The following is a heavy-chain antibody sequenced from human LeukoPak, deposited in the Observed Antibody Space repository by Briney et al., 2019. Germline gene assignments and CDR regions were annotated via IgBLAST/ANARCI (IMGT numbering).Heavy chain of an antibody. CDR1: GFTFSSYG. CDR2: IWYDGSNK. J-gene: IGHJ4*02. V-gene: IGHV3-33*01. CDR3: ARDPSRPHCSSTSCHSYYFDY. Sequence: TGGSLRLSCAASGFTFSSYGMHWVRQAPGKGLEWVAVIWYDGSNKYYADSVKGRFTISRDNSKNTLYLQMNSLRAEDTAVYYCARDPSRPHCSSTSCHSYYFDYWGQGTLVTVSS. D-gene: IGHD2-2*01.